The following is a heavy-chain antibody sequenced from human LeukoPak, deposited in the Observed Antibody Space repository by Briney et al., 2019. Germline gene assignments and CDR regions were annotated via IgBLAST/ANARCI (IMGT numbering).Heavy chain of an antibody. J-gene: IGHJ4*02. Sequence: PSETLSLTCIVSGYSISNNYYWGWIRQPPGKGLEWIGNIYRSGSTSYNPSLKSRVTIAVDTSKNHLSLKVSSVTAADTAVYYCARPGDGYNYLDYWGQGTLVTVSS. D-gene: IGHD5-24*01. CDR1: GYSISNNYY. V-gene: IGHV4-38-2*02. CDR2: IYRSGST. CDR3: ARPGDGYNYLDY.